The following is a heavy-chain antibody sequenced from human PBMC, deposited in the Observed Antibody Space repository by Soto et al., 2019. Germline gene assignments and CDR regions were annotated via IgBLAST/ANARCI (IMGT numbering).Heavy chain of an antibody. D-gene: IGHD3-16*01. J-gene: IGHJ6*02. CDR1: GGSISSYY. Sequence: QVQLQESGPGLVKPSETLSLTCTVSGGSISSYYWCWTRQPAGKGLEWIGRFYPTGKTNYNPSLQSRLTLSADTSRNQFSLNLTSVTAADTAVYYCARCGLDYGMDVWGPGTTVTVSS. CDR3: ARCGLDYGMDV. CDR2: FYPTGKT. V-gene: IGHV4-4*07.